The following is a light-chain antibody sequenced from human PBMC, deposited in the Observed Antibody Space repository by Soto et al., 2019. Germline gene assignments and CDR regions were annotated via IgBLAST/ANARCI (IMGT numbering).Light chain of an antibody. V-gene: IGKV3-11*01. CDR3: QQYGSSWT. CDR1: QGISSY. CDR2: DAS. Sequence: EIVLTQSPDTLSLSPGDRATLSCRASQGISSYLAWYQQKPGQSPRLLIYDASNRATGIPARFSGSGSGTDFTLTISSLEPEDFAVYYCQQYGSSWTFGQGTKVDIK. J-gene: IGKJ1*01.